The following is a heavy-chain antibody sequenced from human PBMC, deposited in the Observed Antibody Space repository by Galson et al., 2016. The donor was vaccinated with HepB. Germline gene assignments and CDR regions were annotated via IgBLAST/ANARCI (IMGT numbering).Heavy chain of an antibody. J-gene: IGHJ6*02. CDR3: SNYMLRGAPGHFYFSGMDV. CDR1: GFTFSNAW. CDR2: IKSQIDGGTA. D-gene: IGHD3-10*01. Sequence: SLRLSCAASGFTFSNAWMSWVRQAPGKGLEWVGRIKSQIDGGTAEYGAPVKGRFTISRDDSKNTLYLQMNSLKTDDTAVYYCSNYMLRGAPGHFYFSGMDVWGQGTTVTVS. V-gene: IGHV3-15*01.